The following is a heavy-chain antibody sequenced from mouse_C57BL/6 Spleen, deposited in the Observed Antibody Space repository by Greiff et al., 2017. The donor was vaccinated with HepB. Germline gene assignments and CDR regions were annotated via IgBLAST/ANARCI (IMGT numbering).Heavy chain of an antibody. D-gene: IGHD1-1*01. CDR3: ARNYGSSPYYFDY. CDR1: GYTFTSYW. CDR2: IHPNSGST. V-gene: IGHV1-64*01. Sequence: QVQLKQPGAELVKPGASVKLSCKASGYTFTSYWMHWVKQRPGQGLEWIGMIHPNSGSTNYNEKFKSKATLTVDKSSSTAYMQLSSLTSEDSAVYYCARNYGSSPYYFDYWGQGTTLTVSS. J-gene: IGHJ2*01.